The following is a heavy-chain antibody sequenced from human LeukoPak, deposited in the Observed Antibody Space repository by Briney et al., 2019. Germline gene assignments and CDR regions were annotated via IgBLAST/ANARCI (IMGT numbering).Heavy chain of an antibody. CDR3: ARGYGNYGY. CDR1: GFTFDDYA. J-gene: IGHJ4*02. V-gene: IGHV3-9*01. Sequence: GRSLRLSCAASGFTFDDYAMHWVRQAPGKGLEWVSGISWNSGSIGYADSVKGRFTISRDNAKNSLYLQMNSLRAEDTAVYYCARGYGNYGYWGQGTLVTVSS. CDR2: ISWNSGSI. D-gene: IGHD4-11*01.